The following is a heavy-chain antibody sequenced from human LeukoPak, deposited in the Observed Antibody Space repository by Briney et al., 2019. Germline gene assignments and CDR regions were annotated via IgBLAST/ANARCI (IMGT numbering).Heavy chain of an antibody. V-gene: IGHV3-66*02. Sequence: GGSLRLSCAASGFTVSSNYMSWVRQAPGKGLEWVSVIYSGGSTYYADSVKGRFTISRDNSKNTLYLQMNSLRAEDTAVYYCARDGLQGDGDAFDIWGQGTMVTGSS. CDR3: ARDGLQGDGDAFDI. CDR1: GFTVSSNY. D-gene: IGHD2-21*02. CDR2: IYSGGST. J-gene: IGHJ3*02.